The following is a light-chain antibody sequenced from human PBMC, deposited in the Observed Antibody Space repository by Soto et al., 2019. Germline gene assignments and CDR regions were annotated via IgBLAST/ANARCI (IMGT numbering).Light chain of an antibody. J-gene: IGLJ2*01. CDR1: AIDIASYDD. Sequence: QSVLTQPASESGSPGQSVTISCTGSAIDIASYDDVSWYHLYPGDAPKLIIYEVHNRPSGISGRFSGSKSGNTASLTISGLQAEDDGDYFCSSYAGSAMVVFGGGTKLTVL. CDR3: SSYAGSAMVV. CDR2: EVH. V-gene: IGLV2-14*01.